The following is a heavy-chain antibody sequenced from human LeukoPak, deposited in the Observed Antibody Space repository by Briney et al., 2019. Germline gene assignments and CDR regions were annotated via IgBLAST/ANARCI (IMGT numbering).Heavy chain of an antibody. D-gene: IGHD5-18*01. V-gene: IGHV3-53*04. CDR1: GFTVSNNY. CDR3: ARETKYGGYSYGFLDY. Sequence: GGSLRLSCAASGFTVSNNYMNWVRQAPGKGLEWVSVIYSGGSTYYADSVKGRFTISRHISNNTLYLQMNSLRDEDTAVYYCARETKYGGYSYGFLDYWGQGTPVTVSS. J-gene: IGHJ4*02. CDR2: IYSGGST.